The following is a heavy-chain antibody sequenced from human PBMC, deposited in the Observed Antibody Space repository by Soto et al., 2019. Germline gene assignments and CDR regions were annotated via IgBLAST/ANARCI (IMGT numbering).Heavy chain of an antibody. Sequence: EVQLVESGGGLVQPGGSLRLSCAASGFTFSSYWMHWVRQAPGKGLVWVSRINSDGSSTSYADSVKGRFTISRDNAKNTLYLQMNSLRAEDTAVYYCARDPGDSSSTSCYLYYYYYMDVWGKGTTVTVSS. CDR2: INSDGSST. CDR1: GFTFSSYW. D-gene: IGHD2-2*03. J-gene: IGHJ6*03. CDR3: ARDPGDSSSTSCYLYYYYYMDV. V-gene: IGHV3-74*01.